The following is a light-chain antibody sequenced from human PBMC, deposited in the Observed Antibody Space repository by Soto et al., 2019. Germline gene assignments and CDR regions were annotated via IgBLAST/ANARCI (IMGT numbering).Light chain of an antibody. J-gene: IGKJ3*01. CDR2: LGS. Sequence: DLVMTQSPLSLPVTRGEPASISCRSSQSLLHSNGYNYLEWYLQKPGQSPQLLIYLGSDRASGVPDRFRGSGSGTDFTLKISRVEAEDVGVYYCMQGLSGFTFGPGTKVEIK. V-gene: IGKV2-28*01. CDR1: QSLLHSNGYNY. CDR3: MQGLSGFT.